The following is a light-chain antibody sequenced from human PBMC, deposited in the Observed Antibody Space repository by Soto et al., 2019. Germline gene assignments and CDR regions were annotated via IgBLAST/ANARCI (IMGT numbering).Light chain of an antibody. J-gene: IGKJ2*01. Sequence: EIVMTQSPATLSLSPGERAALSCRASQSMNSELAWYQQKPGQPPRLLIYGASTRATGVPARFTGSESGSEFTLTISGLQSEDFAFYYCQQGHNWPLPFGQGTRLEI. CDR3: QQGHNWPLP. CDR2: GAS. CDR1: QSMNSE. V-gene: IGKV3-15*01.